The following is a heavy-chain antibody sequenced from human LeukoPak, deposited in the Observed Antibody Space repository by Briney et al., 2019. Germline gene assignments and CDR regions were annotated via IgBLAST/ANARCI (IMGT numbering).Heavy chain of an antibody. Sequence: ASVNVSCKASGGTFSSYAISWVRQAPGQGLEWMGGIIPIFGTANYAQKFQGRVTITADESTSTAYMELSSLRSEDTAVYYCARGDPHYYYYMDVWGKGTTVTVSS. CDR1: GGTFSSYA. D-gene: IGHD2-21*02. J-gene: IGHJ6*03. CDR3: ARGDPHYYYYMDV. V-gene: IGHV1-69*13. CDR2: IIPIFGTA.